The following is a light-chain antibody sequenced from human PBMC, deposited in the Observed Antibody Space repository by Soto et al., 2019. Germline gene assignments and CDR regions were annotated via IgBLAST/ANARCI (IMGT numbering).Light chain of an antibody. CDR2: DAS. CDR1: QRVRSS. CDR3: QQRSNWPPEVT. J-gene: IGKJ3*01. V-gene: IGKV3-11*01. Sequence: EIVLTQSPDTLSLSPGERATLSSRASQRVRSSLAWYQQKPGQAPRLLIYDASNRATGIPARFSGSGSGTAFTLTISSLEPDDFAVYYCQQRSNWPPEVTFGPGTKVDIK.